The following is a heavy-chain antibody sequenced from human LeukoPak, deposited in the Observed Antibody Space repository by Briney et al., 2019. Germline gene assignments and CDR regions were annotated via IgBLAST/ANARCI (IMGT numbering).Heavy chain of an antibody. CDR1: GASLGTYY. D-gene: IGHD3-22*01. V-gene: IGHV4-59*01. CDR2: VYYTGST. J-gene: IGHJ5*02. Sequence: SETLSLTCTVSGASLGTYYWSWIRQPPGKGLEWMGYVYYTGSTNYNPSLKSRVTISVDTSKNQFSLKLSSVTAADTAVYYCARASGGYYNNWFDPWGQGTLVTVSS. CDR3: ARASGGYYNNWFDP.